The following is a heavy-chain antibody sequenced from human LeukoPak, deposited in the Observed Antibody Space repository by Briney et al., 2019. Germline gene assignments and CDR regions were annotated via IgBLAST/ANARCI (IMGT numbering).Heavy chain of an antibody. D-gene: IGHD4-11*01. J-gene: IGHJ4*02. Sequence: GGSLRLSCAASGFTFSNYWMSWVRQAPGKGLEWVANIKQDGSEKYYVDSVKGRFTISRDNAKNSLYLQMNSLRDEDTALYYCARVEGKVTTSRGSFWGQGTLVTVSS. CDR2: IKQDGSEK. CDR3: ARVEGKVTTSRGSF. V-gene: IGHV3-7*01. CDR1: GFTFSNYW.